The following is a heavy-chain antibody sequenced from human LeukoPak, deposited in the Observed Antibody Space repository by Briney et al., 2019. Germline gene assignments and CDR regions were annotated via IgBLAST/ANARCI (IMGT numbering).Heavy chain of an antibody. V-gene: IGHV3-43*01. CDR3: AKDMAAMVGRYYYYGMDV. D-gene: IGHD5-18*01. J-gene: IGHJ6*02. CDR2: ISWDGGST. Sequence: PGGSLRLSCAASGFTFDDYTMHWVRQAPGKGLEWVSLISWDGGSTYYADSVKGRFTISRDNSKNSLYLQMNSLRTEDTALYYCAKDMAAMVGRYYYYGMDVWGQGTTVTVSS. CDR1: GFTFDDYT.